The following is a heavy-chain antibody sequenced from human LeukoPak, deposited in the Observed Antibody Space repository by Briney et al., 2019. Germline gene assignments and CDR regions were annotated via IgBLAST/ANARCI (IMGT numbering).Heavy chain of an antibody. J-gene: IGHJ4*01. CDR2: INHSGST. CDR1: GGSFSGYY. D-gene: IGHD2-2*01. V-gene: IGHV4-34*01. CDR3: ARAPLAIVPAAHFDY. Sequence: PSETLSLTCAVYGGSFSGYYWSWIRQPPGKGLEWIGEINHSGSTNYNPSLKSRVTISVDTSKNQFSLKLSSVTAADTAVYYCARAPLAIVPAAHFDYWAQGTLVTVSS.